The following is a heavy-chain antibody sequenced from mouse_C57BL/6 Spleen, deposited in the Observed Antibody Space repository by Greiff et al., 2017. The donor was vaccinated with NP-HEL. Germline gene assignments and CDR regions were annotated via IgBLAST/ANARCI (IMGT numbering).Heavy chain of an antibody. CDR2: IDPSDSYT. D-gene: IGHD2-5*01. J-gene: IGHJ4*01. CDR1: GYTFTSYW. Sequence: QVQLQQPGAELVKPGASVKLSCKASGYTFTSYWMQWVKQRPGQGLEWIGEIDPSDSYTNYNQKFKGKATLTVDTSSSTAYMQLSSPTSEDSAVEYCARWNSNYDYAMDYWGQGTSVTVSS. CDR3: ARWNSNYDYAMDY. V-gene: IGHV1-50*01.